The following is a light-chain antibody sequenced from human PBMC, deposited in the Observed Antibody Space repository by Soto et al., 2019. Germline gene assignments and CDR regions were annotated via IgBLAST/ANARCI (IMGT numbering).Light chain of an antibody. CDR2: GIS. CDR3: HQRQSRPGT. Sequence: EIVLTQSPGTLSLSPGERATLSCRASHTISSSYLAWYQQKPDQPPRLLLYGISRSTTGILASCGASGSATYFTPTSSDVPPEDVALYYRHQRQSRPGTFGQGTKVDI. CDR1: HTISSSY. J-gene: IGKJ1*01. V-gene: IGKV3-20*01.